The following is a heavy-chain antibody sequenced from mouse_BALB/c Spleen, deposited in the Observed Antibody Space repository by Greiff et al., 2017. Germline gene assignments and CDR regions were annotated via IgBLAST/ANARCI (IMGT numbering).Heavy chain of an antibody. J-gene: IGHJ4*01. Sequence: VQGVESGPGLVAPSQSLSITCTVSGFSLTSYGVHWVRQPPGKGLEWLGVIWAGGSTNYNSALMSRLSISKDNSKSQVFLKMNSLQTDDTAMYYCARYGKFAMDYWGQGTSVTVSS. CDR1: GFSLTSYG. D-gene: IGHD2-1*01. CDR3: ARYGKFAMDY. V-gene: IGHV2-9*02. CDR2: IWAGGST.